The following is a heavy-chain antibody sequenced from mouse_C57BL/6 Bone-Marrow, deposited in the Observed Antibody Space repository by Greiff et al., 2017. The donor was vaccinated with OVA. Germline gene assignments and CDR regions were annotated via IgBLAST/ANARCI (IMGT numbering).Heavy chain of an antibody. V-gene: IGHV1-69*01. J-gene: IGHJ1*03. D-gene: IGHD4-1*01. CDR2: IDPSDSYT. CDR1: GYTFTSYW. Sequence: QVQLQQPGAELVMPGASVKLSCKASGYTFTSYWMHWVKQRPGQGLEWIGEIDPSDSYTNYNQKFKDKATLTVDTSSSTAYMQLSSLTSEDSAVYYCARRWDWYFDVWGTGTTVTVSS. CDR3: ARRWDWYFDV.